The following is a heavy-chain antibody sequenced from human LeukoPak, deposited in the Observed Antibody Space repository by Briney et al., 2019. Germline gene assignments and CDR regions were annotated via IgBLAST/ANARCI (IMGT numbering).Heavy chain of an antibody. D-gene: IGHD3-10*01. J-gene: IGHJ4*02. CDR3: AVPMVRGVPPRN. CDR2: ISSSSSYI. V-gene: IGHV3-21*01. Sequence: GGSLRLSCAASGFTFSSYSMNWVRQAPGKGLEWVSSISSSSSYIYYADSVKGRFTISRDNAKNSLYLQMNSLRAEDTAVYYCAVPMVRGVPPRNWGQGTLVTVSS. CDR1: GFTFSSYS.